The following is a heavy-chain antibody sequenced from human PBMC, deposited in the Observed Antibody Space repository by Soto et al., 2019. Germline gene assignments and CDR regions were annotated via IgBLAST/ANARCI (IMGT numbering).Heavy chain of an antibody. CDR1: GFTFSSNW. V-gene: IGHV3-74*01. CDR2: INADGSET. CDR3: ARDGEGF. Sequence: EVQLVESGGGLVQPGGSPRLSCAASGFTFSSNWMHWVRRVPGRGLVWVSRINADGSETNYEDSVEGRFTISRDNPKNTLYLQMNSLRAEDTAVYYCARDGEGFWGQGTLVTVSS. J-gene: IGHJ4*02. D-gene: IGHD2-21*01.